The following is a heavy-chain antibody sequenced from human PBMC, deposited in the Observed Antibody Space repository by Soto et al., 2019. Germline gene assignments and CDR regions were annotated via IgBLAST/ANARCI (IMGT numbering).Heavy chain of an antibody. CDR3: AKDYSSSSPYYYYGMDV. Sequence: GGSLRLSCAASGFTFDDYTMHWVRQAPGKGLEWVSLISWDGGSTYYADSVKGRFTISRDNSKNSLYLQMNSLRAEDTAVYYCAKDYSSSSPYYYYGMDVWGQGTTVTVSS. CDR1: GFTFDDYT. CDR2: ISWDGGST. V-gene: IGHV3-43*01. J-gene: IGHJ6*02. D-gene: IGHD6-6*01.